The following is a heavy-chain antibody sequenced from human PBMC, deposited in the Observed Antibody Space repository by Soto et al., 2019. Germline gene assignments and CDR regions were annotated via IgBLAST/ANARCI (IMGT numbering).Heavy chain of an antibody. CDR1: GFTFSSYA. Sequence: EVQLLESGGGLVQPGGYLRLSCAASGFTFSSYAMSWVRQAPGKGLEWVSSISGSGDTTYYADSVKGRFTISRDNSKNTLYLQMNSLRAEDTAVYYCAGGGVYNWFDPWGPGTLVTGSS. CDR2: ISGSGDTT. J-gene: IGHJ5*02. V-gene: IGHV3-23*01. CDR3: AGGGVYNWFDP. D-gene: IGHD3-3*01.